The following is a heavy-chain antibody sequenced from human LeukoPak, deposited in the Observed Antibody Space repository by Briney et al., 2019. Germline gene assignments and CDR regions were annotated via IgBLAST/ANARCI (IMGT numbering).Heavy chain of an antibody. CDR2: ISGSGDST. CDR1: GFTFSSYA. J-gene: IGHJ5*02. D-gene: IGHD3-16*01. CDR3: AKDLLMHRIAQENWFDP. Sequence: PGGSLRLSCVASGFTFSSYAMNWVRQAPGKGLEWVSAISGSGDSTYYADSVKGRFTISRDNSKNTMYLHMNSLRAEDTAVYYCAKDLLMHRIAQENWFDPRGQGTLVTVSS. V-gene: IGHV3-23*01.